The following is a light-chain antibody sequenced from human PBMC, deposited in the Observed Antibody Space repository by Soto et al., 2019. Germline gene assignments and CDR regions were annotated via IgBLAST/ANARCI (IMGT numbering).Light chain of an antibody. V-gene: IGKV1-12*01. CDR1: QGVNSL. CDR2: SAS. CDR3: QQADSVPWT. Sequence: DIQLTQSPSSLSAFVGDRVTITFLASQGVNSLLAWYQEKPGKAPDLLIYSASSLQSGVPSRFSGSGSGTEFSLTISSLQPEDFATYYCQQADSVPWTFGQGTKVDI. J-gene: IGKJ1*01.